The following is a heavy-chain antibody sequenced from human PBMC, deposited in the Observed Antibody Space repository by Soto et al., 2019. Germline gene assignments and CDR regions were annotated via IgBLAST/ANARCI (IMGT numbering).Heavy chain of an antibody. J-gene: IGHJ2*01. V-gene: IGHV3-23*01. CDR3: ARQVPGSTTRPDYWYFDL. D-gene: IGHD3-10*01. CDR1: GFTFISYA. Sequence: EVQLLESGGGLVQPGGSLRLSCAASGFTFISYAMNWVRQAPGKGLQWVSAISGGGDATFYADSVKGRFTISRDNSRNTVTLQMNSLGADDPAVYYCARQVPGSTTRPDYWYFDLWGRGTLVTVSS. CDR2: ISGGGDAT.